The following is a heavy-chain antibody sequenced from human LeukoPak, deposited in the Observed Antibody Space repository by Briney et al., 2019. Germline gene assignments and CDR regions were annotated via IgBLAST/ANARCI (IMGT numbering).Heavy chain of an antibody. CDR1: GGTFSSYA. D-gene: IGHD2-15*01. CDR3: ARGHEVVAATNWFDP. V-gene: IGHV1-69*04. Sequence: SVKVSCKASGGTFSSYAISWVRQAPGQGLEWMGRIIPILGIANYAQKFQGRVTITADKSTSTAYMELSSLRSEDTAVYYCARGHEVVAATNWFDPWGQGTLVTVSS. CDR2: IIPILGIA. J-gene: IGHJ5*02.